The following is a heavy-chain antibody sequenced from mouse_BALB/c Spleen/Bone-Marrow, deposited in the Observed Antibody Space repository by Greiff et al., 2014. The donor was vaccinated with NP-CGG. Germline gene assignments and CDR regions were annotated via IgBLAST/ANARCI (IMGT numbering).Heavy chain of an antibody. CDR3: ARYDYGGLSWFAY. V-gene: IGHV1-82*01. Sequence: QVQLKESGPELVKPGASVKISCKASGYAFSSSWMNWVKQRPGQGLEWIGRIYPGDGNTNYNGKFKGKATLTADKSSTTAYMQLSSLTSVDSAVYFCARYDYGGLSWFAYWGQGTLVTVSA. J-gene: IGHJ3*01. D-gene: IGHD2-4*01. CDR2: IYPGDGNT. CDR1: GYAFSSSW.